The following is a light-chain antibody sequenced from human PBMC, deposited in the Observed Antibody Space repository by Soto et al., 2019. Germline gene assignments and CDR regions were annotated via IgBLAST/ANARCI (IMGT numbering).Light chain of an antibody. Sequence: QSVLTQPRSVSGSPGQSVTISCTGTSSDVGAYNYVSWYQQYPGKAPKLVIYDVTKRPLGVPDRFSGSKSGNTASLTISGLQAEDEADYHCCSYAGSYTYVFGTGTQLTVL. CDR3: CSYAGSYTYV. CDR2: DVT. CDR1: SSDVGAYNY. V-gene: IGLV2-11*01. J-gene: IGLJ1*01.